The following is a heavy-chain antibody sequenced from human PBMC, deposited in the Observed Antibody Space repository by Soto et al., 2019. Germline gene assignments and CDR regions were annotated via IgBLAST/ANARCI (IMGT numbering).Heavy chain of an antibody. CDR3: RSRARIEHY. D-gene: IGHD5-12*01. CDR1: GYAFTGYA. CDR2: IDPHSGGT. Sequence: ASVKVAWKISGYAFTGYALHWVRQAPGQGLEWMGWIDPHSGGTNYAQKFRGRVTMTGATSVSTAYMELRRLTSDDTAVYYCRSRARIEHYWGQGPLVTLS. V-gene: IGHV1-2*02. J-gene: IGHJ4*02.